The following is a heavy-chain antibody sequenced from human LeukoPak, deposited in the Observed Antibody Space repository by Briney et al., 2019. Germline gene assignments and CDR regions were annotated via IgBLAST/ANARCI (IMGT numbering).Heavy chain of an antibody. CDR3: AISSGYPNYFDY. D-gene: IGHD3-22*01. J-gene: IGHJ4*02. Sequence: GGSLRLSCAASGFTFSSYSMNWVRQAPGKGLGWVSSISSSSSYIYYADSVKGRFTISRDNAKNSLYLQMNSLRAEDTAVYYCAISSGYPNYFDYWGQGTLVTVSS. V-gene: IGHV3-21*01. CDR1: GFTFSSYS. CDR2: ISSSSSYI.